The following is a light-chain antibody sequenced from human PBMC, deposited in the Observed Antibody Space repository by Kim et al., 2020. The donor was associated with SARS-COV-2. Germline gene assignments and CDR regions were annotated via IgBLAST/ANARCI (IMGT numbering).Light chain of an antibody. V-gene: IGLV1-51*01. CDR3: GTWDSSLSVVV. CDR2: DNY. J-gene: IGLJ3*02. Sequence: GQKVTISCSGSSSNIRNNYVSWYQQLPGTAPKLLIYDNYDRPSGIPDRFSGSKSGTSATLDITELQTGDEADYYCGTWDSSLSVVVFGGGTKLTVL. CDR1: SSNIRNNY.